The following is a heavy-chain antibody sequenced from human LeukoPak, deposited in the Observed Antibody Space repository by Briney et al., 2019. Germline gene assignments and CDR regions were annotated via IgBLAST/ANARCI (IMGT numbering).Heavy chain of an antibody. CDR2: INSDGSST. Sequence: GGSLRLSCAASGFTLSSYSMNWVRQAPGKGLVWVSRINSDGSSTSYADSVKGRFTISRDNAKNTLYLQMNSLRAEDTAVYYCARDYDILTGYGLGAFDIWGQGTMVTVSS. CDR3: ARDYDILTGYGLGAFDI. CDR1: GFTLSSYS. D-gene: IGHD3-9*01. V-gene: IGHV3-74*01. J-gene: IGHJ3*02.